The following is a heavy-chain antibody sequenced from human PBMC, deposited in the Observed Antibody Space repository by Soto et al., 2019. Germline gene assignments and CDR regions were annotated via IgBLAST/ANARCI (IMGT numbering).Heavy chain of an antibody. CDR2: INPNSGGT. CDR1: GYTFTGYY. D-gene: IGHD6-6*01. J-gene: IGHJ5*02. Sequence: ASVKVSCKASGYTFTGYYMHWVRQAPGQGLEWMGWINPNSGGTNYAQKFQGRVTMIRDTSISTAYMELSRLRSDDTAVYYCARAPNPYSSSSGWFDPWGQGTLVTAPQ. CDR3: ARAPNPYSSSSGWFDP. V-gene: IGHV1-2*02.